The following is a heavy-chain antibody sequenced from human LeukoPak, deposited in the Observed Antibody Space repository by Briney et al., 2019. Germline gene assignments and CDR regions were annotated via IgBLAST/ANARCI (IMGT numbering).Heavy chain of an antibody. CDR2: IYYSGST. D-gene: IGHD3-22*01. CDR3: ARAKSRTMIVSAFFDI. Sequence: PSETLSLTCTVSGGSISSSSCYWGWIRQPPGKGLEWIGSIYYSGSTYYNPSLKSRVTISVDTSKNQFSLKLSSVTAADAAVYYCARAKSRTMIVSAFFDIWGQGTMVTVSS. V-gene: IGHV4-39*01. J-gene: IGHJ3*02. CDR1: GGSISSSSCY.